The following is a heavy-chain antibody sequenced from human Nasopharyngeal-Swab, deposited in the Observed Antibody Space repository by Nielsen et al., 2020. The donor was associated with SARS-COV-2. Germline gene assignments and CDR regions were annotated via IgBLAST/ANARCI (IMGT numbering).Heavy chain of an antibody. Sequence: GESLKISCAASGFTFSSYWMHWVRQAPGKGLVWVSRINSDGSRTSYADSVKGRFTISRDNAKNTLYPQMNSLRAEDTAVYYCSRDPFGAMVDYFDYWGQGTLVTVSS. J-gene: IGHJ4*02. CDR1: GFTFSSYW. D-gene: IGHD5-18*01. CDR3: SRDPFGAMVDYFDY. CDR2: INSDGSRT. V-gene: IGHV3-74*01.